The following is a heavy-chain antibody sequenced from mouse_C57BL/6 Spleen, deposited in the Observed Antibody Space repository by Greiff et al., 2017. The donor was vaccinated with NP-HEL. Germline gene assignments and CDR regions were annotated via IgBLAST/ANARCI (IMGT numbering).Heavy chain of an antibody. D-gene: IGHD2-4*01. Sequence: QVQLKQPGAELVRPGTSVKLSCKASGYTFTSYWMHWVKQRPGQGLEWIGVIDPSDSYTNYNQKFKGKATLTVDTSSSTAYMQLSSLTSEDSAVYYCARHYDYGAYWGQGTLVTVSA. V-gene: IGHV1-59*01. CDR2: IDPSDSYT. CDR1: GYTFTSYW. CDR3: ARHYDYGAY. J-gene: IGHJ3*01.